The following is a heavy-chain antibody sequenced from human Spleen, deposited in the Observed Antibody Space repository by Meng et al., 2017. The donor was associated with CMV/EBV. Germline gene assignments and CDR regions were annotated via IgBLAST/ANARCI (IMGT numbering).Heavy chain of an antibody. CDR1: GGSLDSSSDY. D-gene: IGHD3-3*01. Sequence: SETLSLTCSVLGGSLDSSSDYWGWIRQPPGKGLEWIGSLYYSGSTYYSPSLKSRVTISVDTSKNQFSLKLSSVTAADTAVYYCARHGFGVVTLVNWYFDLWGRGTLVTVSS. CDR2: LYYSGST. CDR3: ARHGFGVVTLVNWYFDL. J-gene: IGHJ2*01. V-gene: IGHV4-39*01.